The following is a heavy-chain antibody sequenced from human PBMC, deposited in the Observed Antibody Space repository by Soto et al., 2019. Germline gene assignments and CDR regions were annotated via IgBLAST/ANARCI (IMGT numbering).Heavy chain of an antibody. CDR1: GGSISSYY. D-gene: IGHD6-13*01. CDR3: AREGEQLVLDY. J-gene: IGHJ4*02. V-gene: IGHV4-59*01. Sequence: QGQLQESGPGLVKPSETLSLTCTVSGGSISSYYWSWIRQPPGKGLEWIGYIYYSGSTNYNPSLKSRVTISVDTSKNQFSLKLSSVTAADTAVYYCAREGEQLVLDYWGQGTLVTVSS. CDR2: IYYSGST.